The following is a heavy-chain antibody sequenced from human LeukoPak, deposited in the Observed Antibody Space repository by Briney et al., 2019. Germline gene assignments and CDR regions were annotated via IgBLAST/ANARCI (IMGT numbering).Heavy chain of an antibody. CDR2: ISSSGSTI. Sequence: GGSLRLSCAASGFTFSSYEMNWVRQAPGKGLEWVSYISSSGSTIYYADSVKGRVTISRDNAKNSLYLQMNSLRAEDTAVYYCASLTAVAPPDFDYWGQGTLVTVSS. V-gene: IGHV3-48*03. CDR3: ASLTAVAPPDFDY. CDR1: GFTFSSYE. J-gene: IGHJ4*02. D-gene: IGHD6-19*01.